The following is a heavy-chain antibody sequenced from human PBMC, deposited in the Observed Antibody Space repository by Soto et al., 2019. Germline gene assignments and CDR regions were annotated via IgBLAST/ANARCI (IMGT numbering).Heavy chain of an antibody. J-gene: IGHJ4*02. D-gene: IGHD1-1*01. CDR2: ISAYNGNT. Sequence: WASVKVSCKASGYTFTSYGISWVRQAPGQGLEWMGWISAYNGNTNYAQKLQGRVTMTTDTSTSTAYMELRSLRSDDTAVYYCARGDPEKRVLTALLDYWGQGTLVTVSS. CDR1: GYTFTSYG. CDR3: ARGDPEKRVLTALLDY. V-gene: IGHV1-18*01.